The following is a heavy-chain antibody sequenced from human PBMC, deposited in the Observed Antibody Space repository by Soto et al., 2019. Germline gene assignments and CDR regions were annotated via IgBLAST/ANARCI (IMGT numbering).Heavy chain of an antibody. V-gene: IGHV3-11*01. CDR1: GFTFSDYY. J-gene: IGHJ4*02. Sequence: PGGSLRLSCAASGFTFSDYYMSWIRQAPGKGLEWVSYISSSGTTIYYADSVKGRFTVSRDSAKNSLHLQMNSLRDEDTAVYYCARGMNGPATLFGLFDYWGQGTLVTVSS. CDR3: ARGMNGPATLFGLFDY. D-gene: IGHD3-10*02. CDR2: ISSSGTTI.